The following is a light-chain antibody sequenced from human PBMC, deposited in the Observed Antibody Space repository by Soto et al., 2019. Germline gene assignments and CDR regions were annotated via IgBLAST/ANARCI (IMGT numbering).Light chain of an antibody. Sequence: DIVMTQSPLSLPVIPGEPASISCRSSQSLLHSNGYNYLDWYLQKPGQSPQLLIYLGSNRASGVPDRFSGSGSGTDFTLKSSRVEAEDVGVYYCMQTLQTPMYTFGQGTKLEIK. J-gene: IGKJ2*01. V-gene: IGKV2-28*01. CDR1: QSLLHSNGYNY. CDR2: LGS. CDR3: MQTLQTPMYT.